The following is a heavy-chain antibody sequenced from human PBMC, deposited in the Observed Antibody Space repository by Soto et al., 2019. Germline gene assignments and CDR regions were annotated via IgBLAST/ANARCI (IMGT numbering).Heavy chain of an antibody. V-gene: IGHV4-31*03. Sequence: QVQLQESGPGLVKPSQTLSLTCTFSGGSISSGGYYWSWIRQHPGTGLEWIGYIYYSESTYYNPSLKSRVTISVDTSKNQFSLKLSSVTAADTAVYYCARETYYYDSSGGAPAPHFDYWGQGTLVTVSS. CDR1: GGSISSGGYY. CDR2: IYYSEST. J-gene: IGHJ4*02. CDR3: ARETYYYDSSGGAPAPHFDY. D-gene: IGHD3-22*01.